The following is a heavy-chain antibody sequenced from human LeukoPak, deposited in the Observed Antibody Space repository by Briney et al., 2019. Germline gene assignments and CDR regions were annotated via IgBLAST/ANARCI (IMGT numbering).Heavy chain of an antibody. CDR1: GFIFSTYT. CDR3: AKGTERYREVSSFDY. Sequence: PGGSLRLSCAASGFIFSTYTMNWGRQAPGKGLEWVSAISGGGGGTYYADFVKGRFTISRDNSKNTLYLQMNSLRAEDTAAYYCAKGTERYREVSSFDYWGQGTLVAVSS. V-gene: IGHV3-23*01. D-gene: IGHD3-10*01. J-gene: IGHJ4*02. CDR2: ISGGGGGT.